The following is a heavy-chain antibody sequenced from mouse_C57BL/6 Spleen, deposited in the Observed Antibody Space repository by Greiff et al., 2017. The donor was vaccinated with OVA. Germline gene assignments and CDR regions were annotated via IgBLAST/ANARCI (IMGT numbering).Heavy chain of an antibody. CDR3: ASKGMDY. CDR2: IYPGSGST. CDR1: GYTFTSYW. V-gene: IGHV1-55*01. J-gene: IGHJ4*01. Sequence: QVQLQQPGAELVKPGASVKMSCKASGYTFTSYWITWVKQRPGQGLEWIGDIYPGSGSTNYNEKFKSKATLTVDKSSSTAYMQLSSLPSEDSAVYYWASKGMDYWGQGTSVTVSS.